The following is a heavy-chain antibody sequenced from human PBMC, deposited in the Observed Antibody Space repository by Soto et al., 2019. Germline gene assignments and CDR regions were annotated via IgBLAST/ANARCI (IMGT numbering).Heavy chain of an antibody. Sequence: PGGSLRLSCAASGFTFSSYGMHWVRQAPGKGLEWVAVIWYDGSNKYYADSVKGRFTISRDNSKNTLYLQMNSLRAEDTAVYYFARSWVSATYYDILTGYPPFYYYMDVWGKGTTVTVSS. CDR1: GFTFSSYG. V-gene: IGHV3-33*01. CDR2: IWYDGSNK. J-gene: IGHJ6*03. D-gene: IGHD3-9*01. CDR3: ARSWVSATYYDILTGYPPFYYYMDV.